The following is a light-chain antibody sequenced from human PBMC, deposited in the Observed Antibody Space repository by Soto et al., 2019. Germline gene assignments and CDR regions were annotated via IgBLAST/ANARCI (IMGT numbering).Light chain of an antibody. CDR3: LQSYSDPYT. Sequence: DIQMTQSPSSLSAAVGDRVIITCRASQSISSYLNWYQQKPGKAPKLLISAASTLQSGVPSRFSCSESGTDFTHTISSLQPEDFATYYCLQSYSDPYTFGQGNNLGI. V-gene: IGKV1-39*01. CDR1: QSISSY. J-gene: IGKJ2*01. CDR2: AAS.